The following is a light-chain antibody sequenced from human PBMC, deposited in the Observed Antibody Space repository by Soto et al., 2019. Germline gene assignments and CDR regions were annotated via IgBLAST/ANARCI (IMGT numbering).Light chain of an antibody. CDR1: QSVLYSSNNKNH. J-gene: IGKJ4*01. CDR3: QQYFRTPIT. V-gene: IGKV4-1*01. CDR2: WAS. Sequence: DIVMTQSPDSLTVSLGGRATINCRSSQSVLYSSNNKNHLSSYQQKAGQPPRPLINWASTRDSGVPDRCSGSGSGTDFTLPVSSLQAEDAAVYYCQQYFRTPITFGGGTKVDI.